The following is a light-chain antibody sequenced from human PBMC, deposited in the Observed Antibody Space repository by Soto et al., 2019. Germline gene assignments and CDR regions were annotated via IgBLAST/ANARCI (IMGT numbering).Light chain of an antibody. CDR1: QSVSSNY. CDR3: QQYAGSPLT. J-gene: IGKJ2*01. CDR2: GAS. V-gene: IGKV3-20*01. Sequence: EIVLTQSPGTLSLSPGERATLSCRASQSVSSNYLAWYQHKPGQAPRLLISGASTRASGFPDRFSGSGSGTDFTLTISRLEPEDPAVYYCQQYAGSPLTFGQGTKVEIK.